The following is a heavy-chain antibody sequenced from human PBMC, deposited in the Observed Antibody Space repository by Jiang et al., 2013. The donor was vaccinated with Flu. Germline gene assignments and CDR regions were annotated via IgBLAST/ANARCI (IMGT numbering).Heavy chain of an antibody. D-gene: IGHD6-19*01. Sequence: SGAEVKKPGSSVKVSCKASGGTFSSYAISWVRQAPGQGLEWMGGIIPIFGTANYAQKFQGRVTITADKSTSTAYMELSSLRSEDTAVYYCARAPIAVAGTWGLRYYYGMDVWGQGTTVTVSS. CDR3: ARAPIAVAGTWGLRYYYGMDV. J-gene: IGHJ6*02. V-gene: IGHV1-69*06. CDR1: GGTFSSYA. CDR2: IIPIFGTA.